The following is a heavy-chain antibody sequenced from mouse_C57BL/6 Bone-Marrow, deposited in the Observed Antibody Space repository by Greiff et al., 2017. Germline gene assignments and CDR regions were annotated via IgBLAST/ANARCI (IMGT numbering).Heavy chain of an antibody. D-gene: IGHD2-5*01. J-gene: IGHJ3*01. CDR1: GFTFSDFY. V-gene: IGHV7-1*01. Sequence: EVNVVESGGGLVQSGRSLRLSCATSGFTFSDFYMEWVRQAPGKGLEWIAASRNKANDYTTEYSASVKGRFIVSRDTSQSILYLQMNALRAEDTAIYYCARGFNYSNYVFAYWGQGTLVTVSA. CDR2: SRNKANDYTT. CDR3: ARGFNYSNYVFAY.